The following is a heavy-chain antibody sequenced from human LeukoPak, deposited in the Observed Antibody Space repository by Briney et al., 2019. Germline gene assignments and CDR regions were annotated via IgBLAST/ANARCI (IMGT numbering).Heavy chain of an antibody. Sequence: GGSLRLSCEVSRFMFGSYWMDWVRQAPGKGLEWVANINQDGSEKYSVDAVRGRFTISRDAARSTLYAQMNRLRAEATGLCYCSRDVEGWGKGAAGTGSS. V-gene: IGHV3-7*03. J-gene: IGHJ6*04. CDR1: RFMFGSYW. CDR3: SRDVEG. CDR2: INQDGSEK.